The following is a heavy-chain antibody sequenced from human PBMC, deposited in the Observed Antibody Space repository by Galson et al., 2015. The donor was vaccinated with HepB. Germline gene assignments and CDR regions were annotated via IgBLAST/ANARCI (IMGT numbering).Heavy chain of an antibody. CDR1: GFTFSSYG. CDR3: AKCGVEGYSYGYHYYGMDV. CDR2: ISGSGGST. J-gene: IGHJ6*02. Sequence: SLRLSCAASGFTFSSYGMSWVRQAPGKGLEWVSAISGSGGSTYCADSVKGRFTISRDNSKNTLYLQMNSLRAEDTAVYYCAKCGVEGYSYGYHYYGMDVWGQGTTVTVSS. D-gene: IGHD5-18*01. V-gene: IGHV3-23*01.